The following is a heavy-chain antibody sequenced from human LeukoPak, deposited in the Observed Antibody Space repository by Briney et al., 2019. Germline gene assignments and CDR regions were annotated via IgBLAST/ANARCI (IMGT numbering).Heavy chain of an antibody. D-gene: IGHD3-9*01. CDR2: INHSGST. CDR1: GGSFSGYY. CDR3: ARVSRYFDWSYQNYYGMDV. J-gene: IGHJ6*02. V-gene: IGHV4-34*01. Sequence: PSETLSLTCAVYGGSFSGYYWSWIRQPPGKGLEWIGEINHSGSTNYNPSLKSRVTISVDTSKNQFSLELSSVTAADTAVYYCARVSRYFDWSYQNYYGMDVWGQGTTVTVSS.